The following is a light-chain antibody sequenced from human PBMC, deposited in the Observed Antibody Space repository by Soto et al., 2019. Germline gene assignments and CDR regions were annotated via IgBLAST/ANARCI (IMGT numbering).Light chain of an antibody. Sequence: QSALTQPASVSGSPGQSITISCTGTSSAVGGHNYVSWYQHHPGKAPKLVMYDVSNRPSGVSYRFSGSNSGNTASLTISGLLAEDEAEYYCRSYTSSSTLRVVFGGGTKLTVL. CDR2: DVS. J-gene: IGLJ3*02. CDR3: RSYTSSSTLRVV. CDR1: SSAVGGHNY. V-gene: IGLV2-14*03.